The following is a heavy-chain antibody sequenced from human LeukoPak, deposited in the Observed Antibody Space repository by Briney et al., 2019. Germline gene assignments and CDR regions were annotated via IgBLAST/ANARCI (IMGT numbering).Heavy chain of an antibody. D-gene: IGHD5-18*01. CDR2: INPNSGGT. J-gene: IGHJ6*03. CDR3: AHLSSGYSYGKGYYYYYMDV. Sequence: ASVKVSCKASGYTFTSYGISWVRQAPGQGLEWMGWINPNSGGTNYAQKFQGRVTMTRDTSISTAYMELSRLRSDDTAVYYCAHLSSGYSYGKGYYYYYMDVWGKGTTVTVSS. CDR1: GYTFTSYG. V-gene: IGHV1-2*02.